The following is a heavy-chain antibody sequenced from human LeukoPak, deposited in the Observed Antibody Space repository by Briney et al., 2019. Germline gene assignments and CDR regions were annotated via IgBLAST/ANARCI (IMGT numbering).Heavy chain of an antibody. D-gene: IGHD3-22*01. V-gene: IGHV1-18*01. CDR2: ISAYNGNT. Sequence: ASVKVSCKASGYTFTSYGISWVRQAPGQGLEWMGWISAYNGNTNYAQKLQGRVTMTTDTSTSTAYTELRSLRSDDTAVYYCARDRTYDSSGHYYWGQGTLVTVSS. CDR3: ARDRTYDSSGHYY. J-gene: IGHJ4*02. CDR1: GYTFTSYG.